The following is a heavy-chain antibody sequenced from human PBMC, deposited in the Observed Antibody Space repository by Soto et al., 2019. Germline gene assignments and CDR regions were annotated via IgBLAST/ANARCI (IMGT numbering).Heavy chain of an antibody. Sequence: QTGGSLRLSCSASGFTFSSYAMHWVRQAPGKGLEYVSAISSNGGSTYYADSVKGRFTISRDNSKNTLYLQMSSLRAEDTAVYYCVKWGTVTTDYYYGMDVWGQGTTVTVSS. CDR1: GFTFSSYA. V-gene: IGHV3-64D*06. CDR3: VKWGTVTTDYYYGMDV. J-gene: IGHJ6*02. CDR2: ISSNGGST. D-gene: IGHD4-4*01.